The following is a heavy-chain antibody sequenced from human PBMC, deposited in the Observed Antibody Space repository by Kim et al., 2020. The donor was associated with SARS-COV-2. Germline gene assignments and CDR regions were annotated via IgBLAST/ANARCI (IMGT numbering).Heavy chain of an antibody. CDR3: ANDPSYCSSTSCYRWGY. V-gene: IGHV3-23*01. J-gene: IGHJ4*02. CDR2: ISGSGGST. Sequence: GGSLRLSCAASGFTFSSYAMSWVRQAPGKGLEWVSAISGSGGSTYYADSVKGRFTISRDNSKNTLYLQMNSLRAEDTAVYYCANDPSYCSSTSCYRWGYWGQGTLVTVSS. CDR1: GFTFSSYA. D-gene: IGHD2-2*01.